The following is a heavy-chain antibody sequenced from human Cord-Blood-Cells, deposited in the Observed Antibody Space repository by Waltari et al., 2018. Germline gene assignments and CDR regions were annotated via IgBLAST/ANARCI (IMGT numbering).Heavy chain of an antibody. CDR3: ARRIAVAGTWFDP. CDR1: GYTFTSYG. V-gene: IGHV1-18*01. Sequence: QVQLVQSGAEVKKPGASVKVSCKASGYTFTSYGISWVRQAPGQGLEWMGWISAYNGNTNYAQKLQGRLTMTTVTSTSTAYRELRSLRSDDTAVYYCARRIAVAGTWFDPWGQGTLVTVSS. J-gene: IGHJ5*02. D-gene: IGHD6-19*01. CDR2: ISAYNGNT.